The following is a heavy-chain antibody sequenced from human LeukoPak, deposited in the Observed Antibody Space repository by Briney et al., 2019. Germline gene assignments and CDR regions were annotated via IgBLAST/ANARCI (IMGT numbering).Heavy chain of an antibody. CDR2: IYTSGST. D-gene: IGHD3-3*01. CDR3: ARDRQTTIFGVVTRHYYYMDV. CDR1: GGSISSYY. J-gene: IGHJ6*03. V-gene: IGHV4-4*07. Sequence: SETLSLTCTVSGGSISSYYWSWIRQPAGKGLEWIGRIYTSGSTNYNPSLKSRVTMSVDTSKNQFSLKLSSVTAADTAVYYCARDRQTTIFGVVTRHYYYMDVWGEGTTVTVSS.